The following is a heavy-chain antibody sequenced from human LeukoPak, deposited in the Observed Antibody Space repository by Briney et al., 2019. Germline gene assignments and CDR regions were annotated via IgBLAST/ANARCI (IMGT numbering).Heavy chain of an antibody. CDR2: ISSSSYI. CDR1: GFTFSNYS. J-gene: IGHJ6*02. V-gene: IGHV3-21*01. CDR3: ARDHGYSSGWYGAYYYYGMDV. D-gene: IGHD6-19*01. Sequence: GGSLRLSCAASGFTFSNYSMNWVRQAPGKGLEWVSSISSSSYIYYADSVKGRFTISRDNAKNSLYLQMNSLRAEDTAVYYCARDHGYSSGWYGAYYYYGMDVWGQGTTVTVSS.